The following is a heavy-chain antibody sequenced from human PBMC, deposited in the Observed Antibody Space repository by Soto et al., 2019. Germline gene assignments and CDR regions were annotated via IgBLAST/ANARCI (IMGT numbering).Heavy chain of an antibody. CDR1: GFTFSSYA. D-gene: IGHD3-9*01. J-gene: IGHJ6*02. CDR3: SRVPYYDILTGWRYYYYGMDV. CDR2: ISGSGGST. Sequence: GGSLRLSCAASGFTFSSYAMSWVRQAPGKGLEWVSAISGSGGSTYYADSVKGRFTISRDNSKNTLYLQMNSLRAEDTAVYYCSRVPYYDILTGWRYYYYGMDVWGQGTTVTVSS. V-gene: IGHV3-23*01.